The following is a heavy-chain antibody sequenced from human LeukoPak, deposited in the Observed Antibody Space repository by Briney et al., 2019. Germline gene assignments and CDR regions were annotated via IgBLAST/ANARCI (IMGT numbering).Heavy chain of an antibody. CDR1: GFTFSSYG. V-gene: IGHV3-33*01. Sequence: GGSLRLSCAASGFTFSSYGMHWVRQAPGKGLEWVAVIWYDGSNKYYADSVKGRFTISRDNSKNTLYLQMNSLRAEDTAVYYCARDASYGSGSYYDYWGQGTLVTVSS. CDR2: IWYDGSNK. CDR3: ARDASYGSGSYYDY. D-gene: IGHD3-10*01. J-gene: IGHJ4*02.